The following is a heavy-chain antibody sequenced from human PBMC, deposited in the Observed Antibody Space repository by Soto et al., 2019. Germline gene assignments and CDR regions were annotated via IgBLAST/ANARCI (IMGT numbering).Heavy chain of an antibody. Sequence: QVQLVQSGAEVKKPGASVKVSCKASGYTFTNYAIHWVRQAPGLGLEWMGWINAGKGNTEYPQKFQARVTITRDTSESTAHLELTSLRFEDTASYHCASMVFGSGGWYDPWGHGTRVPVSS. D-gene: IGHD3-10*01. V-gene: IGHV1-3*01. CDR2: INAGKGNT. CDR3: ASMVFGSGGWYDP. CDR1: GYTFTNYA. J-gene: IGHJ5*02.